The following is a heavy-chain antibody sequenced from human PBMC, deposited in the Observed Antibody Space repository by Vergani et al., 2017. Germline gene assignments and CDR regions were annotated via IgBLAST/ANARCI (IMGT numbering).Heavy chain of an antibody. D-gene: IGHD3-10*01. CDR2: IKSNADGGSA. V-gene: IGHV3-15*01. Sequence: EGQLVESGGGLVKPGGSLRLSCAASEFTFSDVWMSWVRQAPGKGLEWVARIKSNADGGSADYAASVKGRFIISRDDSKNFLYLQMNSLKIEDTALYFCTAVKGVAFSYSYYHMGVWGKGTTVTVSS. CDR3: TAVKGVAFSYSYYHMGV. J-gene: IGHJ6*03. CDR1: EFTFSDVW.